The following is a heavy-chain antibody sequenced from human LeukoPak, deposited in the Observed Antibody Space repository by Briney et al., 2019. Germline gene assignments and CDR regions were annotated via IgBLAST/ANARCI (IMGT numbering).Heavy chain of an antibody. Sequence: PGGSLRLSCAASGFTFSSYAMSWVRQAPGKGLEWVSAISGSGGSTYYADSVKGRFTISRDNSKNTLYLQMNSLRAEDTAVYYCAEVSGEGEKGWWAWFGPWGPGTLVNGSS. CDR1: GFTFSSYA. V-gene: IGHV3-23*01. CDR2: ISGSGGST. J-gene: IGHJ5*01. D-gene: IGHD2-15*01. CDR3: AEVSGEGEKGWWAWFGP.